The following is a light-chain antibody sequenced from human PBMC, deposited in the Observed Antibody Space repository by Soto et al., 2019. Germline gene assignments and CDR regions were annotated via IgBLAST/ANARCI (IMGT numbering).Light chain of an antibody. V-gene: IGKV1-6*01. CDR1: QGIRND. CDR3: LQDYNYPLT. CDR2: AAS. J-gene: IGKJ4*01. Sequence: AIQMTPSPSSLSASVGDRVTITCRASQGIRNDLGWYQQKPGKAPKLQIYAASSLQSGVPSRFSGSGSGTDFTLTISSLQPEDFAPYYCLQDYNYPLTFGGGTKVEIK.